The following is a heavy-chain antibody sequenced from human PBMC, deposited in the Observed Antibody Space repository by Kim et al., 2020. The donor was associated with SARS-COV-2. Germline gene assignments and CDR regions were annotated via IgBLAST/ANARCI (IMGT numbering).Heavy chain of an antibody. J-gene: IGHJ4*02. CDR3: AKAGLGATTLDY. D-gene: IGHD1-26*01. V-gene: IGHV3-30*02. Sequence: YYADSVKGRFTISRDNSKNTLYLQMNSLRAEDTAVYYCAKAGLGATTLDYWGEGTLVTVSS.